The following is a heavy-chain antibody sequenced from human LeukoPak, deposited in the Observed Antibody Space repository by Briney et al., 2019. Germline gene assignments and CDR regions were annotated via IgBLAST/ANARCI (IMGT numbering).Heavy chain of an antibody. D-gene: IGHD3-3*01. Sequence: GASVKVSCKASGYTFTSYYMHWVRQAPGQGLEWMGIINPSGGSTSYAQKFQGRVTMTRDTSTSTVYMELSSLRSEDTAVYYCARVNTIFGVVYNYFDYWGQGTLVTVSS. CDR1: GYTFTSYY. J-gene: IGHJ4*02. V-gene: IGHV1-46*01. CDR2: INPSGGST. CDR3: ARVNTIFGVVYNYFDY.